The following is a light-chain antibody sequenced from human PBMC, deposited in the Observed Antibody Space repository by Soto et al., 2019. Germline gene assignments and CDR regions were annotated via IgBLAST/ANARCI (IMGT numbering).Light chain of an antibody. CDR2: EVG. Sequence: QSVLTQPASVSGSPGQSITISCTGTSSDVGSYNLVSWYQQYPDKAPKLMIYEVGKRPSGVSNRFSGSKSGNTASLTISGLQAEGEADYYCCSYAGSSTWVFGTGTKVTVL. J-gene: IGLJ1*01. CDR3: CSYAGSSTWV. CDR1: SSDVGSYNL. V-gene: IGLV2-23*02.